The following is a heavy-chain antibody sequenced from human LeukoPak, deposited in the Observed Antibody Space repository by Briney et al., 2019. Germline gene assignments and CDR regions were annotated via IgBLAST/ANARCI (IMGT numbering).Heavy chain of an antibody. CDR2: ISGSGGST. Sequence: AGGSLRLSCSASGFTFSSYAMSWIRQAPGNGLEWVSAISGSGGSTYYADSVKGRFTISRDNSKNTLYLQMNSLRAEDTAVYYCAKGALWFGELIYYFDYWGPGTLVTVSS. CDR3: AKGALWFGELIYYFDY. D-gene: IGHD3-10*01. V-gene: IGHV3-23*01. J-gene: IGHJ4*02. CDR1: GFTFSSYA.